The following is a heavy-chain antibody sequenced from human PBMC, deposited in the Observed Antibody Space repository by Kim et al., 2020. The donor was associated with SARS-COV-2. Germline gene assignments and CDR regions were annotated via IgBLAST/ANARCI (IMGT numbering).Heavy chain of an antibody. CDR2: MNPNSGNT. D-gene: IGHD2-2*01. V-gene: IGHV1-8*01. CDR3: ARGPRFCSSTSCYEVYYYGMDV. CDR1: GYTFTSYD. Sequence: ASVKVSCKASGYTFTSYDINWVRQATGQGLEWMGWMNPNSGNTGYAQKFQGRVTMTRNTSISTAYMELSSLRSEDTAVYYCARGPRFCSSTSCYEVYYYGMDVWGQGTTVTVSS. J-gene: IGHJ6*02.